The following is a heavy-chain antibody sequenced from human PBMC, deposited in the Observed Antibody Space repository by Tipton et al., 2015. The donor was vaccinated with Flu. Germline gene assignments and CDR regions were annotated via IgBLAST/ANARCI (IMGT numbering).Heavy chain of an antibody. J-gene: IGHJ4*02. V-gene: IGHV4-59*11. CDR2: FYSSGT. CDR1: GDSISTHY. CDR3: ARRTTDTGLAD. Sequence: TLSLTCTVSGDSISTHYFYWIRQPPGKGLEWVGNFYSSGTSYNPSLKSRVTISVDRPNNQFSLRLMSVTAADTAVYYCARRTTDTGLADWGPGTLVTVSS. D-gene: IGHD1-1*01.